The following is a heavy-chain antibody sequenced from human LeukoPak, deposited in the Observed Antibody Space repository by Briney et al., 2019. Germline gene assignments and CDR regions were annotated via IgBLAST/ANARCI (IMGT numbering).Heavy chain of an antibody. CDR1: GFTVSSNY. J-gene: IGHJ4*02. V-gene: IGHV3-66*02. CDR2: IYSGGST. Sequence: PGGSLRLSCAASGFTVSSNYMSWVRQAPGKGLEWVSVIYSGGSTYYADSVKGRFTISRDNSKNTLYLQMNCLRAEDTAVYYCARDHDTTYYFDYWGQGTLVTVSS. D-gene: IGHD1-26*01. CDR3: ARDHDTTYYFDY.